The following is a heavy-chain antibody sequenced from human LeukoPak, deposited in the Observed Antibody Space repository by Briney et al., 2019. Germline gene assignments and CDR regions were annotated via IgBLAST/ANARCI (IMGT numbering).Heavy chain of an antibody. CDR2: ISDSGGRT. CDR1: GFTFSSYA. J-gene: IGHJ4*02. V-gene: IGHV3-23*01. CDR3: AKRGVVIRVILVGFHKEAYYFDF. D-gene: IGHD3-22*01. Sequence: GGSLRLSCAASGFTFSSYAMSWVRQAPGKGLEWVAGISDSGGRTSYADSVKGRFTISRDNPKDTLYLQMNSLRAEDTAVYFCAKRGVVIRVILVGFHKEAYYFDFWGQGALVTVSS.